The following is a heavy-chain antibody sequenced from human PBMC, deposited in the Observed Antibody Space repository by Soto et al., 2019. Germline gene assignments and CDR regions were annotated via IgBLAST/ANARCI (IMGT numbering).Heavy chain of an antibody. J-gene: IGHJ4*02. D-gene: IGHD2-2*01. CDR1: GFTFINHA. CDR2: ITGNGETT. CDR3: AKVDCGSSGCRLIDY. V-gene: IGHV3-23*01. Sequence: GGSLRLSCAGSGFTFINHAMNWVRQAPGKGLEWVTGITGNGETTNYADSVKGRFTISRDNSKNTLYLQMNSLRAEDTAVYYCAKVDCGSSGCRLIDYWGQGTLVTVSS.